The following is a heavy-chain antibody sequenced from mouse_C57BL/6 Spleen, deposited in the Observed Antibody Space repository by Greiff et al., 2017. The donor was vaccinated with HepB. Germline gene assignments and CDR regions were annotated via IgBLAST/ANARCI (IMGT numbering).Heavy chain of an antibody. V-gene: IGHV1-64*01. CDR2: IHPNSGST. CDR1: GYTFTSYW. CDR3: ARSHYGNCVGNYAMDY. Sequence: QVQLQQPGAELVKPGASVKLSCKASGYTFTSYWMHWVKQRPGQGLEWIGMIHPNSGSTNYNEKFKSKATLTVDKSSSTAYMQHSNLTSEDSAVYYCARSHYGNCVGNYAMDYWGQGTSVTVSS. J-gene: IGHJ4*01. D-gene: IGHD2-1*01.